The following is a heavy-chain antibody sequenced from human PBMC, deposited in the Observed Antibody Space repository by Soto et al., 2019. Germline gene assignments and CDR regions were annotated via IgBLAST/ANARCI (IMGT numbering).Heavy chain of an antibody. V-gene: IGHV4-39*01. CDR2: IYYSGST. J-gene: IGHJ4*02. CDR1: GGSISSSSYY. Sequence: QLQLQESGPGLVKPSETLSLTCTVSGGSISSSSYYWGWIRQPPGKGLEWIGSIYYSGSTYYNPSLKSRVTIFVDTSKNQFSLKVSSVTAADTAVYYCARYHLRSGIDYWGQGTLVTVSS. CDR3: ARYHLRSGIDY.